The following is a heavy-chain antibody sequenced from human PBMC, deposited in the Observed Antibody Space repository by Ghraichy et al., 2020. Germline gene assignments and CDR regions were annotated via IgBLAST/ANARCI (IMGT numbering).Heavy chain of an antibody. CDR1: GFTFSWSW. D-gene: IGHD1/OR15-1a*01. V-gene: IGHV3-7*01. CDR3: AKGGTHDAYDV. CDR2: IKHDGSEE. J-gene: IGHJ3*01. Sequence: GESLNISCTASGFTFSWSWMTWVRQAPGKGLDFVAVIKHDGSEEYYVDSVKGRFTVSRDNAMNSLYLQMNSLRVEATAVYYCAKGGTHDAYDVWGQGTMVTVSS.